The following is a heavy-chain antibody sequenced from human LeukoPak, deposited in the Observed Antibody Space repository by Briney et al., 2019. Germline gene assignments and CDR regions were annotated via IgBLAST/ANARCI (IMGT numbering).Heavy chain of an antibody. CDR1: AGSTSSDSYY. CDR3: ASTSPKYYYESSGYSSLFDN. J-gene: IGHJ4*02. CDR2: IYYSGNT. D-gene: IGHD3-22*01. Sequence: SETLSLTCTVSAGSTSSDSYYWGWIRQSPGKGLEWIGSIYYSGNTYYNPSLKSRLTISVDTSKNQFSLKLRSVTAADTALYYCASTSPKYYYESSGYSSLFDNWGQGTLVTVSS. V-gene: IGHV4-39*07.